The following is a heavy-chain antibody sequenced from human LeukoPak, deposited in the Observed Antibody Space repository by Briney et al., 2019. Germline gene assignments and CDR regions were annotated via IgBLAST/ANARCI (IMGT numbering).Heavy chain of an antibody. V-gene: IGHV4-30-2*01. CDR3: ARVAGQKNLGNGFDY. CDR2: IYHSGST. J-gene: IGHJ4*02. Sequence: SVSLSLTCAVSGCSLHNCGFPWLWLPPPPGKGLEGCGYIYHSGSTYYNPSLKSRVTISVDTSKNQFSLKLSSVTAADTAVYYCARVAGQKNLGNGFDYWGQGTLVTVSS. CDR1: GCSLHNCGFP. D-gene: IGHD1-1*01.